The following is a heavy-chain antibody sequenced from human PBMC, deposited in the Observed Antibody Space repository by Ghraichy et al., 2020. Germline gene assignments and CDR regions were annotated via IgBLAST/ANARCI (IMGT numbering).Heavy chain of an antibody. CDR3: AAVFGRYCSSTSCRTPGFDY. D-gene: IGHD2-2*01. V-gene: IGHV1-58*01. J-gene: IGHJ4*02. CDR2: IVVGSGNT. Sequence: SVKVSCKASGFTFTSSAVQWVRQARGQRLEWIGWIVVGSGNTNYAQKFQERVTITRDMSTSTAYMELSSLRSEDTAVYYCAAVFGRYCSSTSCRTPGFDYWGQGTLVTVSS. CDR1: GFTFTSSA.